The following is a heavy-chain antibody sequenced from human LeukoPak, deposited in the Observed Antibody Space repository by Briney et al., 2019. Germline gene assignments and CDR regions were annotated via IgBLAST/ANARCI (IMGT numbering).Heavy chain of an antibody. CDR2: ISGSGGST. CDR1: GFTFSTYA. CDR3: AKDVPVAYFDY. V-gene: IGHV3-23*01. Sequence: GGSLRLSCSASGFTFSTYAMSWVRQASGEGLEWVSTISGSGGSTYYADSVKGRFTISRDNSKNTLYLQVNSLSAEDTAVYFCAKDVPVAYFDYWGQGTLVAVSS. D-gene: IGHD2-2*01. J-gene: IGHJ4*02.